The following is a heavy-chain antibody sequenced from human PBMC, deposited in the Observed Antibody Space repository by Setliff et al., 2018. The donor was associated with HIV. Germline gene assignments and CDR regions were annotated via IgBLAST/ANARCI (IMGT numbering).Heavy chain of an antibody. J-gene: IGHJ3*02. CDR2: ISAYNGNT. CDR1: GYTFTVYD. V-gene: IGHV1-18*01. Sequence: ASVKVSCKASGYTFTVYDITWVRQAPGQGLEWMGWISAYNGNTNYAQKLQGRVTMTTDTSTSTAYMELRSLRSDDTAVYYCAREGYSVDAFDIWGQGTVVTVSS. CDR3: AREGYSVDAFDI. D-gene: IGHD4-4*01.